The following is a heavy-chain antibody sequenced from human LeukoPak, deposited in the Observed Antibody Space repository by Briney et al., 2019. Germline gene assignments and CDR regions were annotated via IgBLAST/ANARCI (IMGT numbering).Heavy chain of an antibody. D-gene: IGHD6-19*01. Sequence: PGGPLRLSCAASGFTFSSYAMTWARQAPGKGLEWVSTISASGHSTYSADSVKGRFTISREISRNTLYVQMNSRRAEDTAVYYCAKVVPKAFRIAVAGTPDYWGQGTLVTVSS. CDR2: ISASGHST. CDR1: GFTFSSYA. J-gene: IGHJ4*02. CDR3: AKVVPKAFRIAVAGTPDY. V-gene: IGHV3-23*01.